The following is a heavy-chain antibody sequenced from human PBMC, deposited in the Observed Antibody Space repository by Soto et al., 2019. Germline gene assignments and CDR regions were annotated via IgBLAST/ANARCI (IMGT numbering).Heavy chain of an antibody. Sequence: GPVKVSCKASGYTFTGYYVHWVRQAPGQGLEWMGWINPNSGDTYLAQRFQGRVTMNRDTSIGTAYMELRGLTSDDTAEYYCAKGGAIVAAGTRVYLYNAMDVWGQGTTVTVS. V-gene: IGHV1-2*02. D-gene: IGHD1-26*01. J-gene: IGHJ6*02. CDR3: AKGGAIVAAGTRVYLYNAMDV. CDR2: INPNSGDT. CDR1: GYTFTGYY.